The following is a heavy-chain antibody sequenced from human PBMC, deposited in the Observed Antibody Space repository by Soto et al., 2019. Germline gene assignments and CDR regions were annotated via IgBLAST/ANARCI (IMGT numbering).Heavy chain of an antibody. D-gene: IGHD2-15*01. Sequence: ASVKVSCKASGYTFTSYDINWVRQATGQGLEWMGWMNPNSGNTGYAQKFQGRVTMTRNTSISTAYMELSSLRSEDTAVYYCAREHCSGGSCYPNYFDYWGQGTLVTVSS. J-gene: IGHJ4*02. CDR1: GYTFTSYD. CDR3: AREHCSGGSCYPNYFDY. CDR2: MNPNSGNT. V-gene: IGHV1-8*01.